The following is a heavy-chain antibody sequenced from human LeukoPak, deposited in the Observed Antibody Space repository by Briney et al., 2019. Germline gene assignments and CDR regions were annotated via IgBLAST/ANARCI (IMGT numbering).Heavy chain of an antibody. D-gene: IGHD3-3*01. CDR1: GFTFSSYA. CDR2: ISGSGGST. Sequence: GGSLRLSCAASGFTFSSYAMSWVRQAPGNGLEWVFAISGSGGSTYYADSVKGMYTISRDNSKNTLYLQMNSLRAEDTAVYYCAKWGAAYDFWSGYLPNWFDPWGQGTLVTVSS. CDR3: AKWGAAYDFWSGYLPNWFDP. J-gene: IGHJ5*02. V-gene: IGHV3-23*01.